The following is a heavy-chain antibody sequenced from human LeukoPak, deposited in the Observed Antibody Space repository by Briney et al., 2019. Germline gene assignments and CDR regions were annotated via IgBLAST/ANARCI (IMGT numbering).Heavy chain of an antibody. D-gene: IGHD3-10*01. CDR2: ISYDGSNK. J-gene: IGHJ6*02. CDR1: GFTFSGYP. CDR3: ARAHYYGSGSYYLAPFIGYNYGMDV. V-gene: IGHV3-30-3*01. Sequence: GGSLRLSWAASGFTFSGYPIHWVRQAPGKGLEWVAVISYDGSNKYYADSVKGRFTISRDNSKNTLYLQMNSLRAEDTAVYYCARAHYYGSGSYYLAPFIGYNYGMDVWGQGTTVTVSS.